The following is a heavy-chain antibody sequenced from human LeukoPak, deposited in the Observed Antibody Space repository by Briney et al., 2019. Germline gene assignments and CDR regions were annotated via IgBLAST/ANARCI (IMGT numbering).Heavy chain of an antibody. CDR1: GFTFSSYA. CDR3: AKVRRGGDFWFRALDY. J-gene: IGHJ4*02. V-gene: IGHV3-30-3*01. CDR2: ISYDGSNK. Sequence: PGGSLRLSCAASGFTFSSYAMHWVRQAPGKGLEWVAVISYDGSNKYYADSVKGRFTISRDNSKNTLYLQMNSLRAEDTAVYYCAKVRRGGDFWFRALDYWGQGTLVTVSS. D-gene: IGHD3-3*01.